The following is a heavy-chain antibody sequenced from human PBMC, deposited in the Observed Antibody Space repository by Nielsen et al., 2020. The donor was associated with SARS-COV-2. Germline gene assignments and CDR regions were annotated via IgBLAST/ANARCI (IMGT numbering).Heavy chain of an antibody. CDR1: GYTFTNYG. Sequence: ASVKVSCKASGYTFTNYGISWVRQAPGQGLEWLGWISGHNGDTYYAQKVQDRLTLTADSSTSTAFLELTSLTSDDTAVYYCARYSTVWFSGLYWFDPWGQGTLVTVST. CDR2: ISGHNGDT. J-gene: IGHJ5*02. V-gene: IGHV1-18*04. CDR3: ARYSTVWFSGLYWFDP. D-gene: IGHD2-2*01.